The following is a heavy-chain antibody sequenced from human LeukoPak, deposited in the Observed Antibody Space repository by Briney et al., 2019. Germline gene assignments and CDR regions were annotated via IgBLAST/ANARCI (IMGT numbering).Heavy chain of an antibody. CDR2: ISAYNGNT. J-gene: IGHJ4*02. D-gene: IGHD2-15*01. CDR3: ARSRWRPTTYCSLDY. CDR1: GYTFTSYG. Sequence: ASVKVSCKASGYTFTSYGISWVRQAPGQGLEWMGWISAYNGNTNYAQKLQGRVTMTTDTSTSTAYMELRSLRSDDTAVYYCARSRWRPTTYCSLDYWGQGTLVTVSS. V-gene: IGHV1-18*01.